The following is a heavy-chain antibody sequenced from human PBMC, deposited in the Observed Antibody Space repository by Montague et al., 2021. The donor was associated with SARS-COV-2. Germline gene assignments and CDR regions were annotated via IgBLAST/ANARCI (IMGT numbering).Heavy chain of an antibody. Sequence: SETLSLTCTVSSGSISSYYWGWTRQPPGKGLEWIGYIYYSGSTNYDPSLKSRVTISVDTSKNQFSLKLSSVTAADTAVYYCARGAGYSSSWYLAFEIWGQGTMVTVSS. J-gene: IGHJ3*02. CDR1: SGSISSYY. D-gene: IGHD6-13*01. V-gene: IGHV4-59*01. CDR3: ARGAGYSSSWYLAFEI. CDR2: IYYSGST.